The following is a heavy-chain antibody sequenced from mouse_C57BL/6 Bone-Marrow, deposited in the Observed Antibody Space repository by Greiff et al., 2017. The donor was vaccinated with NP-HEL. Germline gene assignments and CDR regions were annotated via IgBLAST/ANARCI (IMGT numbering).Heavy chain of an antibody. V-gene: IGHV1-7*01. J-gene: IGHJ2*01. CDR3: ASFYYSNLYYFDY. CDR2: INPSSGYT. CDR1: GYTFTSYW. D-gene: IGHD2-5*01. Sequence: QVQLQQSGAELAKPGASVKLSCKASGYTFTSYWMHWVKQRPGQGLEWIGYINPSSGYTKYNQKFKDKATLTADKSSSTAYMQLSSLTYEDSAVYYCASFYYSNLYYFDYWGQGTTLTVSS.